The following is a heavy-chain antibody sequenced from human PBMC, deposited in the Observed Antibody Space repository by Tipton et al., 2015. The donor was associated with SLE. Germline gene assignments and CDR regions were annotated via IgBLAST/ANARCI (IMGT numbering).Heavy chain of an antibody. CDR2: ISSSGRTI. CDR1: GFTFNTFE. CDR3: AKEFVGGWPFDY. J-gene: IGHJ4*02. Sequence: GSLRLSCAASGFTFNTFEMNWVRQAPGKGLVWISHISSSGRTINYADSVKGRFTISRDNANNSLYLQMDSLRAEDTAIYYCAKEFVGGWPFDYWGQGILVTVSS. D-gene: IGHD6-19*01. V-gene: IGHV3-48*03.